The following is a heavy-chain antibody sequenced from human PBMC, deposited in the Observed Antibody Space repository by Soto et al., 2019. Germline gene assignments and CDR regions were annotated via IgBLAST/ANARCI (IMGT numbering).Heavy chain of an antibody. CDR1: GFTFSSYG. J-gene: IGHJ4*02. CDR2: ISYDGSNK. CDR3: AKTDVNWNDEVAWFPDY. Sequence: GGSLRLSCAASGFTFSSYGMHWVRQAPGKGLEWVAVISYDGSNKYYADSVKGRFTISRDNSKNTLYLQMNSLRAEDTAVYYCAKTDVNWNDEVAWFPDYWGQGTLVTVSS. V-gene: IGHV3-30*18. D-gene: IGHD1-20*01.